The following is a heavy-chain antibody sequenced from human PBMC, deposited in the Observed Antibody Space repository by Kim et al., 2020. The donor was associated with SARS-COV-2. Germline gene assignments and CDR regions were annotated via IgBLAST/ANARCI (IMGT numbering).Heavy chain of an antibody. CDR3: ARRLLAAPGDWFDP. J-gene: IGHJ5*02. Sequence: SVKVSCKVSGGTFSSYAINWVRQAPGQGLEWMGGITPILRTANYAQKFQDRVTLTADESTGTAYMELSSLRSEDTAMYYCARRLLAAPGDWFDPWGQGT. D-gene: IGHD6-13*01. CDR1: GGTFSSYA. CDR2: ITPILRTA. V-gene: IGHV1-69*13.